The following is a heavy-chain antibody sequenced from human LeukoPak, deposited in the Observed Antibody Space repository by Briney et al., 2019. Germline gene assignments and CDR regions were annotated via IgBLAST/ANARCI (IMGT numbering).Heavy chain of an antibody. CDR3: ARQAPGYYDFWSGYYTDAAFDI. V-gene: IGHV4-39*01. CDR1: GGSISSSSYY. J-gene: IGHJ3*02. CDR2: IYYSGST. D-gene: IGHD3-3*01. Sequence: SETLSLTCTASGGSISSSSYYWGWIRQPPGKGLEWIGSIYYSGSTYYNPSLKSRVTISVDTSKNQFSLKLSSVTAADTAVYYCARQAPGYYDFWSGYYTDAAFDIWGQGTMVTVSS.